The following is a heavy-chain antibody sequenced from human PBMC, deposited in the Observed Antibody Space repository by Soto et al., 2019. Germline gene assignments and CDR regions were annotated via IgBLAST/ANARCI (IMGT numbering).Heavy chain of an antibody. D-gene: IGHD4-17*01. Sequence: QVQLVESGGGVVQPGRSLRLSCAASGFTFSSYGMHWVRQAPGKGLEWVAVIWYDGSNKYYADSVKGRFTISRDNSKNTLYLQMNSLRAEDTAVYYCARDRDGDYSPTYYYYYYGMDVWGQGTTVTVSS. CDR3: ARDRDGDYSPTYYYYYYGMDV. J-gene: IGHJ6*02. CDR2: IWYDGSNK. CDR1: GFTFSSYG. V-gene: IGHV3-33*01.